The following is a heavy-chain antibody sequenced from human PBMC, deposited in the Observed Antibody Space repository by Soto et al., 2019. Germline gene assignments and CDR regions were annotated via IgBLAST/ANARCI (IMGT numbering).Heavy chain of an antibody. CDR3: ARSYYDSTGFAVDP. D-gene: IGHD3-22*01. CDR1: GASVSHGY. J-gene: IGHJ5*02. Sequence: QMQLQASGPGLVKPSETLSLTCNVSGASVSHGYWSCIHQPPGKALEWIGFMYFGGSFNYNPSLTSRATISVETSKNQFSMKLTSVTASDTAVYYCARSYYDSTGFAVDPWGQGTLVTVSS. V-gene: IGHV4-59*02. CDR2: MYFGGSF.